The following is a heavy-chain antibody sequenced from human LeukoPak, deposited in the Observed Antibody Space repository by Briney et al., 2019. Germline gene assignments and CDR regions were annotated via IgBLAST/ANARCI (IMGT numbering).Heavy chain of an antibody. CDR2: IYYSGST. CDR1: GGSLSGYY. D-gene: IGHD3-22*01. CDR3: ARSRITMIVVERFDY. V-gene: IGHV4-34*01. J-gene: IGHJ4*02. Sequence: SETLSLTCAVYGGSLSGYYWNWIRQPPGKVLEWIGSIYYSGSTYYNPSLKSRVTISVDTSKNQFSLKLSSVTAADTAVYYCARSRITMIVVERFDYWGQGTLVTVSS.